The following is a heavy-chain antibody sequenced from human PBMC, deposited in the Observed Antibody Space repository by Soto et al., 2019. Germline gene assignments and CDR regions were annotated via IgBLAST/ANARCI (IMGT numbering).Heavy chain of an antibody. J-gene: IGHJ5*02. D-gene: IGHD3-3*01. V-gene: IGHV3-23*01. CDR1: GFTFSSYA. CDR3: AKALRVEIFGVVTHNWFDP. Sequence: QPGGSLRLSCAASGFTFSSYAMSWVRQAPGKGLEWVSAISGSGGSTYYADSVKGRFTISRDNSKNTLYLQMNSLRAEDTAVYYCAKALRVEIFGVVTHNWFDPWGQGTLVTVSS. CDR2: ISGSGGST.